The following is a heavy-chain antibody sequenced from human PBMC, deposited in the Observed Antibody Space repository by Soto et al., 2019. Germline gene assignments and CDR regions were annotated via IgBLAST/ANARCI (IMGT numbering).Heavy chain of an antibody. CDR3: AATRLSGFSL. J-gene: IGHJ3*01. CDR1: GFLFSSSA. Sequence: ASVKVSCKTSGFLFSSSAVHWVRQSRGQHLEWIGWIVVGSGDTNYAHSFQDRVTITRDMSTNTAYMKLSSLRSEDTAIYYCAATRLSGFSLWGRGTMVTVS. CDR2: IVVGSGDT. V-gene: IGHV1-58*01. D-gene: IGHD5-12*01.